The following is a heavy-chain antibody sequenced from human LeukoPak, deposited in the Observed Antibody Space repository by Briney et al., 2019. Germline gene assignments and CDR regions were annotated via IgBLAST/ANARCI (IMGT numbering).Heavy chain of an antibody. Sequence: SETLSLTCTVSGGSISSSPYYWGWIRQRPGKGLEWIGSVYYSGSTSYNPPLKSRVTISVDTSKNQFSLKLNSVTAADTAVYYCARPLTGYSYFDYWGQGALVTVSS. J-gene: IGHJ4*02. CDR3: ARPLTGYSYFDY. CDR2: VYYSGST. V-gene: IGHV4-39*01. CDR1: GGSISSSPYY. D-gene: IGHD3-9*01.